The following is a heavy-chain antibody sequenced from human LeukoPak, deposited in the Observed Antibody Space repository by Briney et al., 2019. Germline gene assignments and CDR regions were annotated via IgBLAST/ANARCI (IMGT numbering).Heavy chain of an antibody. J-gene: IGHJ6*02. CDR3: GKDVTKGSSWYYGMDV. D-gene: IGHD6-13*01. CDR2: ISWNGASV. V-gene: IGHV3-9*01. Sequence: QSGGSLRLSCAASGFTFRSYAMRWVRQAPGKGLEWISGISWNGASVGYADSVKGRFTISRDNAKNSLYLQMNSLRAEDTALYYCGKDVTKGSSWYYGMDVWGQGTTVTVFS. CDR1: GFTFRSYA.